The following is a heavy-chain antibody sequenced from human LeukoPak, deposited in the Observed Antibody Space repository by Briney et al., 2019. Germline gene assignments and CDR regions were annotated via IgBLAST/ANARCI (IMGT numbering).Heavy chain of an antibody. J-gene: IGHJ6*02. V-gene: IGHV3-11*01. D-gene: IGHD3-9*01. CDR3: ARSIGLTGGGVDV. CDR1: GFTFSDYN. Sequence: GGSLRLSCAASGFTFSDYNMNWVRQAPGKGREGVSYITDSGNTIHYADSVKGRFTISRDNAKNSLYLQMNSLRAEDTAVYYCARSIGLTGGGVDVWGQGTTVTVSS. CDR2: ITDSGNTI.